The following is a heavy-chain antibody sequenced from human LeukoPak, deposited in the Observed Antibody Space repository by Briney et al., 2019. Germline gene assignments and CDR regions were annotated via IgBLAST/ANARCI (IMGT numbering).Heavy chain of an antibody. CDR3: ARLGYSSSWYYN. CDR1: GGSISSYY. CDR2: IYYSGST. J-gene: IGHJ4*02. D-gene: IGHD6-13*01. V-gene: IGHV4-59*08. Sequence: SETLSLTCTVSGGSISSYYWSWIRQPPGKGLEWIGYIYYSGSTNYNPSLKSRVTISVDTSKNQFSLKLSSVTAADTAVYYCARLGYSSSWYYNWGQGTLVTVSS.